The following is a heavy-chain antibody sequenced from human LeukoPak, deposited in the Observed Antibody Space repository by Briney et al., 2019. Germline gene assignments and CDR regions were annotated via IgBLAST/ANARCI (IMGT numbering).Heavy chain of an antibody. J-gene: IGHJ5*02. CDR3: ARDMVRGVTRWFDP. CDR1: GYTFTGYY. Sequence: GASVKVSCKASGYTFTGYYMHWVRQAPGQGLEWMGWINPNSGGTNYAQKFQGRVIMSKDTYISTAYMELSRLRSDDTAVYYCARDMVRGVTRWFDPWGQGTLVTVSS. D-gene: IGHD3-10*01. V-gene: IGHV1-2*02. CDR2: INPNSGGT.